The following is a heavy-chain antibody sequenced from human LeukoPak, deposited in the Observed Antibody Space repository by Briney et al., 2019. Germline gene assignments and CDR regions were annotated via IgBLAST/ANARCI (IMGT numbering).Heavy chain of an antibody. CDR1: GFTFSDYY. J-gene: IGHJ4*02. V-gene: IGHV3-11*01. Sequence: GGSLRLSCAASGFTFSDYYMSWIRQAPGKGLEWVSYISHSGSAMYYADSVKGRFTISRDNAKSSLFLQMNSLRAEDTAVYYCARDRGSGDYWGQGTLVTVSS. CDR3: ARDRGSGDY. D-gene: IGHD3-10*01. CDR2: ISHSGSAM.